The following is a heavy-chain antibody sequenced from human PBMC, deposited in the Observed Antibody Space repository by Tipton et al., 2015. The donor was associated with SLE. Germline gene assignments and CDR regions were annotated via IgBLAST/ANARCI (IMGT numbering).Heavy chain of an antibody. D-gene: IGHD3-10*01. Sequence: TLSLTCTVSDDSFSGYHWSWIRQTPGKGLEWIGEINYSGSTNYNPSLKSRATISIDPSRNQLSLKLSSVTAADTAVYFCARGVAHYFDSGSFDVWGQGTLVTVSS. CDR1: DDSFSGYH. V-gene: IGHV4-34*01. CDR2: INYSGST. CDR3: ARGVAHYFDSGSFDV. J-gene: IGHJ3*01.